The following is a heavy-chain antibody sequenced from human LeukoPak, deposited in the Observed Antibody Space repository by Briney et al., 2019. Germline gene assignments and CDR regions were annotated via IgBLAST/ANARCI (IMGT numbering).Heavy chain of an antibody. D-gene: IGHD3-22*01. CDR3: ARGPMIVVVITKGYGWFDP. V-gene: IGHV4-34*01. J-gene: IGHJ5*02. Sequence: PSETLSLTCAVYGGSFSGYYWSWIRQPPGKGLEWIREINHSGSTNYNPSLKSRVTISVDTSKNQFSLKLSSVTAADTAVYYCARGPMIVVVITKGYGWFDPWGQGTLVTVSS. CDR2: INHSGST. CDR1: GGSFSGYY.